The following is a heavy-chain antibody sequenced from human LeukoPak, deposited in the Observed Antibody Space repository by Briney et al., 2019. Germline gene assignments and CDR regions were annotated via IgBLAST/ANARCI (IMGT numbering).Heavy chain of an antibody. D-gene: IGHD6-13*01. Sequence: QTGGSLRLSCAASGFTFSSYWMSWVRQAPGKGLEWVANIKQDGSEKYYVDSVKGRFTISRDNAKNSLYLQMNSLRAEDTAVYYCARGSSSWYGDWSWFDYWGQGTLVTVSS. V-gene: IGHV3-7*01. CDR2: IKQDGSEK. CDR1: GFTFSSYW. CDR3: ARGSSSWYGDWSWFDY. J-gene: IGHJ4*02.